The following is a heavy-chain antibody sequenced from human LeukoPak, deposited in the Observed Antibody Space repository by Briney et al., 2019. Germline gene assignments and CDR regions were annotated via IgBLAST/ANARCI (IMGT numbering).Heavy chain of an antibody. CDR1: AFTFSNYG. Sequence: GGSLRLSCAASAFTFSNYGMGWVRQAPGKGLEWIASTVKGRFTISRDNSKNTLYMQMNSQRADDTAIYYCTNQYSKVGSTPDYWGQGTLVTVSS. D-gene: IGHD1-26*01. J-gene: IGHJ4*02. V-gene: IGHV3-23*01. CDR2: T. CDR3: TNQYSKVGSTPDY.